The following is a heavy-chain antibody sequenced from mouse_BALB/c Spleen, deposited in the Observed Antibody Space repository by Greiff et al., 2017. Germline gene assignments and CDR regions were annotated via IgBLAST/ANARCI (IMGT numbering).Heavy chain of an antibody. CDR3: ASYYYYGSSHYAMDY. V-gene: IGHV5-17*02. CDR1: GFTFSSFG. Sequence: EVQLKESGGGLVQPGGSRKLSCAASGFTFSSFGMHWVRQAPEKGLEWVAYISSGSSTIYYADTVKGRFTISRDNPKNTLFLQMTSLRSEDTAMYYCASYYYYGSSHYAMDYWGQGTSVTVSS. J-gene: IGHJ4*01. D-gene: IGHD1-1*01. CDR2: ISSGSSTI.